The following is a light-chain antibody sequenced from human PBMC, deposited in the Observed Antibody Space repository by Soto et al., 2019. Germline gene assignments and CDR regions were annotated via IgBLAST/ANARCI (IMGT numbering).Light chain of an antibody. Sequence: QSVLTQPPSPSGSPGQSVTISCTGTSGDVGGYNYVSWYQQHPGKAPKLMIFEVSERPSGVPDRFSASKSGNTASLTVSGLQAEDEADYYCSSYAGSNNYVFGTGTQLTVL. V-gene: IGLV2-8*01. CDR2: EVS. CDR1: SGDVGGYNY. CDR3: SSYAGSNNYV. J-gene: IGLJ1*01.